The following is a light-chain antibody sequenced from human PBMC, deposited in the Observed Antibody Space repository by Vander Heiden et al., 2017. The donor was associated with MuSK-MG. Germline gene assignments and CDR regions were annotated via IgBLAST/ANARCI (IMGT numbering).Light chain of an antibody. CDR3: TSDRRITDTVL. V-gene: IGLV2-14*03. CDR1: SRDVGSYNY. CDR2: DVT. J-gene: IGLJ3*02. Sequence: QSALSQPASVSGSPGQSITISCTGTSRDVGSYNYVSWSQHRTGTAPKVMIYDVTNRPSGVSNRFSGSKSGNMAAMTISGLQAEDEADYYCTSDRRITDTVLFGGGTKLTVL.